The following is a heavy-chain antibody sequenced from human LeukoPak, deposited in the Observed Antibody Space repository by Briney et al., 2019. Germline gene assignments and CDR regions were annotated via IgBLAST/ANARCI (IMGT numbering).Heavy chain of an antibody. CDR2: ISGSGGST. D-gene: IGHD3-22*01. Sequence: PGGSLRLSCAASGFTFSSYAMSWVRQAPGKGLEWVSAISGSGGSTYYADSVKGRFTISRDNSKNTLYLQMNSLRAEDTAVYHCAKGNYYESSGYPYYFDYWGQGTLVTVSS. CDR1: GFTFSSYA. CDR3: AKGNYYESSGYPYYFDY. J-gene: IGHJ4*02. V-gene: IGHV3-23*01.